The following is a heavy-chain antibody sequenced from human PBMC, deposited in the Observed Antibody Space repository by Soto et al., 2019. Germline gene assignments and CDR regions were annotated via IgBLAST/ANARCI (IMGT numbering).Heavy chain of an antibody. V-gene: IGHV3-23*01. J-gene: IGHJ4*02. CDR1: GFTFGIYA. CDR2: ISGSGGSI. Sequence: PGGSLRLSCAASGFTFGIYAMSWVRQAPGKGLEWVSSISGSGGSIYYAHSVKGRFTISRDKTKNTLDLQMNSLRAEDTAVYHCARVAPEYSSTPRRFDFWGRGTLVTVSS. D-gene: IGHD6-13*01. CDR3: ARVAPEYSSTPRRFDF.